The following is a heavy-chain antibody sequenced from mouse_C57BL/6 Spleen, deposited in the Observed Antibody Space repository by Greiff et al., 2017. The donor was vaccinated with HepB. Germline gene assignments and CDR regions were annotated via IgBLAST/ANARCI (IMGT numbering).Heavy chain of an antibody. J-gene: IGHJ3*01. V-gene: IGHV1-53*01. CDR2: INPSNGGT. CDR3: ARGTRDSSGYVGAWFAY. D-gene: IGHD3-2*02. CDR1: GYTFTSYW. Sequence: QVQLKQPGTELVKPGASVKLSCKASGYTFTSYWMHWVKQRPGQGLEWIGNINPSNGGTNYNEKFKSKATLTVDKSSSTAYMQLSSLTSEDSAVYYCARGTRDSSGYVGAWFAYWGQGTLVTVSA.